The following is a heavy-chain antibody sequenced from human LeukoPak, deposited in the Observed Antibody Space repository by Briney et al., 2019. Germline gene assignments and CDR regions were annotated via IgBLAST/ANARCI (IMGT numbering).Heavy chain of an antibody. CDR3: ARGLSSSWPRLYYFDY. J-gene: IGHJ4*02. CDR2: INPNSGGT. D-gene: IGHD6-13*01. V-gene: IGHV1-2*02. CDR1: GYTFTGYY. Sequence: ASVKVSCKASGYTFTGYYMHWVRQAPGQGLEWMGWINPNSGGTNYAQKFQGRVTMTRDTSISTAYMELSRLRSDDTAVYYCARGLSSSWPRLYYFDYWGQGTLDTVSS.